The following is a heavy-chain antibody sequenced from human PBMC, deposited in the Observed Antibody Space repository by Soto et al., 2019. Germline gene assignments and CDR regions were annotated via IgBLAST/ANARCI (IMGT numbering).Heavy chain of an antibody. Sequence: QVQLQESGPGLVKPSETLSLTCTVSGGSISSYYWSWIRQPPGKGLEWIGYIYYSGSTNYNPSLTSRVTISVDTSKNQFSLKLSSVTAADTAVYYCARDLQLDYWGQGTLVTVSS. J-gene: IGHJ4*02. CDR2: IYYSGST. D-gene: IGHD6-13*01. V-gene: IGHV4-59*01. CDR3: ARDLQLDY. CDR1: GGSISSYY.